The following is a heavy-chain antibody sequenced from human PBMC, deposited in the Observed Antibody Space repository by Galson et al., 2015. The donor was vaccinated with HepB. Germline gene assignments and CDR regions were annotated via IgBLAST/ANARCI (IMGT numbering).Heavy chain of an antibody. CDR1: GYTFTNYW. Sequence: QSGAEVKKPGESLKISCKGSGYTFTNYWIAWVRQMPGKGLEWMGIIYPGDPDTTYSPPFQGHVTISADKSISTAYLQWSSLKDSDTAVYYCARHRGGEAHFGEPYLAYWGQGTPVTAPS. V-gene: IGHV5-51*01. CDR2: IYPGDPDT. CDR3: ARHRGGEAHFGEPYLAY. J-gene: IGHJ4*02. D-gene: IGHD3-16*01.